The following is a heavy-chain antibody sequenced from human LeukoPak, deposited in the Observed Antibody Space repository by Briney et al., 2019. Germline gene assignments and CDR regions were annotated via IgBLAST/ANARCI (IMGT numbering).Heavy chain of an antibody. CDR3: ARCHATLPDY. Sequence: PSETLSLTCAVYGGSFSGYYWSWIRQPPGKGLEWIGEINHSGSTNYNPSLKSRVTISVDTSKNQFSLKLSSVTAADTAVYYCARCHATLPDYWGQGTLVTVSS. V-gene: IGHV4-34*01. D-gene: IGHD2-15*01. CDR2: INHSGST. CDR1: GGSFSGYY. J-gene: IGHJ4*02.